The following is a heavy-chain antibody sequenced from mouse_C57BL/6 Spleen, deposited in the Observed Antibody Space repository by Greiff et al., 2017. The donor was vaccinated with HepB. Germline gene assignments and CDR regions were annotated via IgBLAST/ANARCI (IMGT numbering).Heavy chain of an antibody. CDR2: IHPNSGST. D-gene: IGHD2-3*01. J-gene: IGHJ1*03. CDR1: GYTFTSYW. CDR3: ARCDGYYGYWYFDV. Sequence: QVQLQQPGAELVKPGASVKLSCKASGYTFTSYWMHWVKQRPGQGLEWIGMIHPNSGSTNYNEKFKSKATLTVDKSSSTAYMQLSSLTSEDSAVYYCARCDGYYGYWYFDVWGTGTTVTVSS. V-gene: IGHV1-64*01.